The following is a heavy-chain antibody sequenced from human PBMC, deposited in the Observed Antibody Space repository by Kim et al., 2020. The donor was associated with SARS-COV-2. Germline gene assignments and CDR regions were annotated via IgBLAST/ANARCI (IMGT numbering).Heavy chain of an antibody. V-gene: IGHV4-39*01. CDR2: IYYSGST. CDR3: ARSRGGYYYYYGMDV. CDR1: GGSISSSSYY. Sequence: SETLSLTCTVSGGSISSSSYYWGWIRQPPGKGLEWIGSIYYSGSTYYNPSLKSRVTISVDTSKNQFSLKLSSVTAADTAVYYCARSRGGYYYYYGMDVWGQGTTVTVSS. J-gene: IGHJ6*02. D-gene: IGHD3-10*01.